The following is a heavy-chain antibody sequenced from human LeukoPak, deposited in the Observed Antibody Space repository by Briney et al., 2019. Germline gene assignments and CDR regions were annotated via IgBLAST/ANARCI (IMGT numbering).Heavy chain of an antibody. CDR2: IKQDGSEK. V-gene: IGHV3-7*03. J-gene: IGHJ4*02. D-gene: IGHD3-22*01. Sequence: PGGSLRLSCAASGFTFSSYWMSWVRQPPGKGLEWVGNIKQDGSEKYYVDSVNGRFTISRDNAENSLYLQMNRLRAEDTALYYCARDGDSYDSSGYSDYWGQGTLVTVSS. CDR3: ARDGDSYDSSGYSDY. CDR1: GFTFSSYW.